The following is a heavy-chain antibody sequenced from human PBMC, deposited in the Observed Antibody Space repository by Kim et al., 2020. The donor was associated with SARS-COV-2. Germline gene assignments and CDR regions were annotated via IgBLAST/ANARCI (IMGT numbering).Heavy chain of an antibody. Sequence: AAPVKGRCTISRDDSKNTLYLQMNSRKTEDTAVYYCTTDRYCSGGSCANYWGQGTLVTVSS. CDR3: TTDRYCSGGSCANY. V-gene: IGHV3-15*01. J-gene: IGHJ4*02. D-gene: IGHD2-15*01.